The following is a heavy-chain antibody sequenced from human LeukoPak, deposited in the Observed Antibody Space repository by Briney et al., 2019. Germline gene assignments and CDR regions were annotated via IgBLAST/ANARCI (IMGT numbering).Heavy chain of an antibody. V-gene: IGHV3-23*01. D-gene: IGHD5-24*01. J-gene: IGHJ4*02. CDR1: GFTFSTYP. CDR3: AKEGRSLQTY. Sequence: GGSLRLSCAASGFTFSTYPMSWVRQAPGKGLEWVSAISGSGARTYYADSVKGRFTISRDNAKNSLYLQMNSLRVEDTAVYYCAKEGRSLQTYWGQGTLVTVSS. CDR2: ISGSGART.